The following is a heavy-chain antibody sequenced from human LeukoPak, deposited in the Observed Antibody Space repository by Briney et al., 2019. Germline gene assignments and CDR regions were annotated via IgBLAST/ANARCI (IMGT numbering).Heavy chain of an antibody. CDR2: IYYSGST. D-gene: IGHD5-24*01. V-gene: IGHV4-59*11. J-gene: IGHJ5*02. CDR3: ARGGDGYNYWFDP. CDR1: GGSISSHY. Sequence: SETLSLTCTVSGGSISSHYWSWIRQPPGKGLEWIGYIYYSGSTNYNPSLKSRVTISVDTSKNQFSLKLSSVTAADTAVYYCARGGDGYNYWFDPWGQGTLVTVSS.